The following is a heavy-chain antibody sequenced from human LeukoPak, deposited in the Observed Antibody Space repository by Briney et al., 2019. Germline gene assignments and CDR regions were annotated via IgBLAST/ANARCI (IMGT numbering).Heavy chain of an antibody. CDR1: GFTLSSYA. D-gene: IGHD6-13*01. V-gene: IGHV3-30-3*01. J-gene: IGHJ2*01. CDR2: ISYDGSNK. Sequence: GRSLRLSCAASGFTLSSYAMHWVRQAPGKGLEWVAVISYDGSNKYYADSVKGRFTISRDNSKNTLYLQMNSLRAEDTAVYYCARDKGPSSSWFYWYFDLWGRGTLVTVSS. CDR3: ARDKGPSSSWFYWYFDL.